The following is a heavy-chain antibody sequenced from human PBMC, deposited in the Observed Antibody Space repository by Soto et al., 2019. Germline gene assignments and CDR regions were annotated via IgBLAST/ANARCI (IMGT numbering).Heavy chain of an antibody. J-gene: IGHJ4*02. CDR2: IYYSGST. CDR1: GGSISSYY. Sequence: SETLSLTCTVSGGSISSYYWSWIRQPPGKGLEWIGYIYYSGSTNYNPSLKSRVTISVDTSKNQFSLKLSSVTAADTAVYYCARETLSGSSFDYWGQGTLVTVSS. V-gene: IGHV4-59*01. CDR3: ARETLSGSSFDY. D-gene: IGHD3-10*01.